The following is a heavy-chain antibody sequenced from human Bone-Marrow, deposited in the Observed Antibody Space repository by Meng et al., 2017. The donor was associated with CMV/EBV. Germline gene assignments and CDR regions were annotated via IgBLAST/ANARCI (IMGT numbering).Heavy chain of an antibody. CDR1: GFTFSYYA. CDR3: ARDSDSSGSHFDY. CDR2: ISYDGNNI. J-gene: IGHJ4*02. V-gene: IGHV3-30-3*01. D-gene: IGHD3-22*01. Sequence: GESLKISCAASGFTFSYYALHWVRQAPGKGLEWVAVISYDGNNIYYTESVKGRFTISRDNSKNTLYLQMNSLRAEDTAVYYCARDSDSSGSHFDYWGQGTRVTGSS.